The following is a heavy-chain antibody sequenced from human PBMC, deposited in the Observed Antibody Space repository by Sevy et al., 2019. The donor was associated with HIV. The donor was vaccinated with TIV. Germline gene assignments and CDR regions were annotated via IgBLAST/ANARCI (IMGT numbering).Heavy chain of an antibody. D-gene: IGHD6-13*01. Sequence: GSLRLSCAASGFTFSSYSMNWVRQAPGKGLEWVSYISSSSSTIYYADSVKGRFTISRDNAKNSLYLQMNSLRAEDTAVYYCARCCGGYSSSWPPDYWGQGTLVTVSS. V-gene: IGHV3-48*01. J-gene: IGHJ4*02. CDR1: GFTFSSYS. CDR3: ARCCGGYSSSWPPDY. CDR2: ISSSSSTI.